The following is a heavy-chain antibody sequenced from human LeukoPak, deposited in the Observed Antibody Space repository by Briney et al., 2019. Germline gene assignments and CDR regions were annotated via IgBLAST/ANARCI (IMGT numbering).Heavy chain of an antibody. CDR1: GFTFSNFG. CDR2: ISSSSLSI. J-gene: IGHJ4*02. V-gene: IGHV3-48*01. CDR3: ARDATPTQLWFRGSFDY. D-gene: IGHD5-18*01. Sequence: GGSLRLSCAASGFTFSNFGMTWVRQAPGKGLEWVSYISSSSLSIYYADSVKGRFTISRDNARNSLYLQMNSLRAEDTAMYYCARDATPTQLWFRGSFDYWGLGALVTVAS.